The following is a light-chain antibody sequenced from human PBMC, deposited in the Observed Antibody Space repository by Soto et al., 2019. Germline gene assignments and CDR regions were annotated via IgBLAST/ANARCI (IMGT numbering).Light chain of an antibody. V-gene: IGLV1-40*01. J-gene: IGLJ3*02. Sequence: QSALTQPPSVSGAPGQRVTISCTGSSSNIGAGYDVHWYQQLPGAAPKLLIYGNNNRPSGVPDRFSASKSGTSVSLAITGLQTEDEAEYFCQSYDSGLSGSGVFGGGTKVTVL. CDR3: QSYDSGLSGSGV. CDR1: SSNIGAGYD. CDR2: GNN.